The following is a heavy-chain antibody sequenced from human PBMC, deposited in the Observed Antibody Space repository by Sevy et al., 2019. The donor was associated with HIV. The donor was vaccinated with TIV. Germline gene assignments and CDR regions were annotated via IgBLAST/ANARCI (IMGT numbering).Heavy chain of an antibody. CDR2: ISSSGGNT. D-gene: IGHD1-26*01. CDR3: SEGGSYAESDY. J-gene: IGHJ4*02. V-gene: IGHV3-23*01. Sequence: GGSLRLSCVASGFTFSSFSMSWVRQPPGKGLGWVSGISSSGGNTYYADSVKGRYTISRDNSKNTLYLQMNSLRAEDAAVYYCSEGGSYAESDYWGQGTLVTVSS. CDR1: GFTFSSFS.